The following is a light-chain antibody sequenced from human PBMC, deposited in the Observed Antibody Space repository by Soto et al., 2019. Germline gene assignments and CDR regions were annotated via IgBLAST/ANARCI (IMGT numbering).Light chain of an antibody. Sequence: QSALTQPASVSGSPGQSITISCTGTSSDVGGYDYVSWCQQHPGKAPKLIIYDVSHRPSGFSNRFSGSKSGNTASLTISGLQAEDEADYYCISYTTSSTRVFGGGTKLTVL. V-gene: IGLV2-14*03. J-gene: IGLJ2*01. CDR2: DVS. CDR3: ISYTTSSTRV. CDR1: SSDVGGYDY.